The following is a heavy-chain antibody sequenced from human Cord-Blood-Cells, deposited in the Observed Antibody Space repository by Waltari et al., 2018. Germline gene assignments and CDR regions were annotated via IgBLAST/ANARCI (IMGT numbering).Heavy chain of an antibody. CDR1: GYTFTSYG. J-gene: IGHJ6*02. V-gene: IGHV1-18*01. CDR3: ARDVYSSSWYYYYGMDV. CDR2: ISAYNGNT. Sequence: QVQLVQSGAEVKKPGASVKVSCKASGYTFTSYGISWVRQAPGHGLEWMGWISAYNGNTNYAQKLQGRVTMTTDTSTRTSYMELRSLRSDDTAVYYCARDVYSSSWYYYYGMDVWGQGTTVTVSS. D-gene: IGHD6-13*01.